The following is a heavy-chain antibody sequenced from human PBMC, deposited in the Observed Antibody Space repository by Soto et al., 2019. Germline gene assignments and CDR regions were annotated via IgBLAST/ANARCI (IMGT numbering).Heavy chain of an antibody. D-gene: IGHD3-16*02. CDR1: GFSLATVGEG. J-gene: IGHJ5*02. CDR3: VHRGPWGGYRQGRFDP. V-gene: IGHV2-5*01. Sequence: QITLKESGPTLVKPTQTLSLTCTVSGFSLATVGEGVGWVRQPPGKALEWLALIYWNDEKRFSPSLESRLTITKDTSKNTVVLTVTNINSVDTAIYYCVHRGPWGGYRQGRFDPWGQGTLVTVSS. CDR2: IYWNDEK.